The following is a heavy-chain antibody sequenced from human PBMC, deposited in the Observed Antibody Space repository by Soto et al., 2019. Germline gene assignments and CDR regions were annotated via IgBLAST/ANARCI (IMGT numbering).Heavy chain of an antibody. CDR2: VNPTGGSA. J-gene: IGHJ4*02. CDR1: GYTFTSYY. D-gene: IGHD6-25*01. Sequence: ASVKVSCKASGYTFTSYYIHWVRQAPGQGLEWMAIVNPTGGSANYAQKFQGRITVTFDTSTSTVFMELNSLRYEDTAVYYCARHLAAGDSWGQGTLVTVSS. V-gene: IGHV1-46*03. CDR3: ARHLAAGDS.